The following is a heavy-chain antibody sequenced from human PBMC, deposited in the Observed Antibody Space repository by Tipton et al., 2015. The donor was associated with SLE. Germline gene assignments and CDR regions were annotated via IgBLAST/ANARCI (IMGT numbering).Heavy chain of an antibody. V-gene: IGHV4-61*09. CDR3: ARDLGAGWGGHWYFDL. J-gene: IGHJ2*01. Sequence: TLSLTCTVSGGSVSSGSYYWSWIRQPAGKGLEWIGQIYTSGSTRYNPSLNGRVTISVDTSKNQFSLSLSSVTAADTAVYYCARDLGAGWGGHWYFDLWGRGTLLTVSS. D-gene: IGHD3-16*01. CDR1: GGSVSSGSYY. CDR2: IYTSGST.